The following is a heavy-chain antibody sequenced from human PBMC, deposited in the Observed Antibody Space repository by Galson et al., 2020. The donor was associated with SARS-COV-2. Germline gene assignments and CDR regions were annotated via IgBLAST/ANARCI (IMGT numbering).Heavy chain of an antibody. CDR3: ARAERITIFGVVTLLYYYMDV. V-gene: IGHV1-8*01. Sequence: ASVKVSCKASGYTFTSYDINWVRQATGQGLEWMGWMNLNSGNTGYAQKFQGRVTMTRNTSISTAYMELSSLRSEDTAVYYCARAERITIFGVVTLLYYYMDVWGKGTTVTVSS. D-gene: IGHD3-3*01. CDR2: MNLNSGNT. CDR1: GYTFTSYD. J-gene: IGHJ6*03.